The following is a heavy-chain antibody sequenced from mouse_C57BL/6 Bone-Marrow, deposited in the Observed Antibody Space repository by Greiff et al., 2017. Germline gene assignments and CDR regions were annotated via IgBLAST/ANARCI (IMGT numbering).Heavy chain of an antibody. CDR3: TRRTTVVATRGDY. CDR1: GYTFTDYE. CDR2: IDPETGGT. V-gene: IGHV1-15*01. J-gene: IGHJ2*01. Sequence: QVQLKESGAELVRPGASVTLSCKASGYTFTDYEMHWVKQTPVHGLEWIGAIDPETGGTAYNQKFKGKAILTADKSSSTAYMELRSLTSEDSAVYYCTRRTTVVATRGDYWGQGTTLTVSS. D-gene: IGHD1-1*01.